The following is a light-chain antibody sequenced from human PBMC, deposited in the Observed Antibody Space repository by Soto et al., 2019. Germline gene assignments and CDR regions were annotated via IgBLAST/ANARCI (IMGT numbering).Light chain of an antibody. V-gene: IGLV2-14*01. CDR2: EVS. J-gene: IGLJ2*01. CDR1: SSDVGGYNY. Sequence: QSALTQPASVSGSPGQSITISCTGTSSDVGGYNYVSWYQEQPGKAPKLMIYEVSNRPSGVSNRFSGSKSGNTASLTISGLKAEDEADYYCSSYTRSSTLVVFGGGTKLTVL. CDR3: SSYTRSSTLVV.